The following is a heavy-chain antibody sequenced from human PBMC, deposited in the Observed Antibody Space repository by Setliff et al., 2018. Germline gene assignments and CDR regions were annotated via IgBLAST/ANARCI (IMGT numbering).Heavy chain of an antibody. CDR2: ISSGSNSI. CDR1: GFTFSFYS. Sequence: GGSLRLSCAASGFTFSFYSMNWVRQAPGKGLEWISYISSGSNSIDYADSVKGRFTIFRDNAKNSLHLQMDSLRAEDTALYYCARAHRYYSDTSGYYYDQGRSAFDIWGQGTMVTVSS. CDR3: ARAHRYYSDTSGYYYDQGRSAFDI. D-gene: IGHD3-22*01. V-gene: IGHV3-48*04. J-gene: IGHJ3*02.